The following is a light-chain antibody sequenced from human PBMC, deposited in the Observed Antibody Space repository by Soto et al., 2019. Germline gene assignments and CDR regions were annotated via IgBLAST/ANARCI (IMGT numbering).Light chain of an antibody. CDR3: QQRRYWPVT. V-gene: IGKV3-11*01. CDR1: QSVSSY. CDR2: DAS. Sequence: EIVLTQSPAILSMSPGERATLSCRANQSVSSYFAWYQQKPGQAPRLLIYDASNRATGVPARFSGSGSGTDFTLTISSLEPEEFAVYYCQQRRYWPVTFGQGTKVEIK. J-gene: IGKJ1*01.